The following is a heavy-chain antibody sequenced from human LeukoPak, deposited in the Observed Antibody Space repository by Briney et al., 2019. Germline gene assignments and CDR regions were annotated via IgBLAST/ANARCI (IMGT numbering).Heavy chain of an antibody. Sequence: ETSETLSLTCTVSGGSISSYYWSWIRQPPGKGLEWIGYIYYSGSTNYNPSLKSRVTISADTSKNQFSLKLSSVTAADTAVYYCARQGPVAGHFDYWGQGTLVTVSS. D-gene: IGHD6-19*01. J-gene: IGHJ4*02. CDR3: ARQGPVAGHFDY. CDR1: GGSISSYY. V-gene: IGHV4-59*08. CDR2: IYYSGST.